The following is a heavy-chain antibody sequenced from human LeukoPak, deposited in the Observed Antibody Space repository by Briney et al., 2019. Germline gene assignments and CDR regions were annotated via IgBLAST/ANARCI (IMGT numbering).Heavy chain of an antibody. CDR3: ARVGGIAAAGTTLDAFDI. Sequence: PGGSLRLSCAASGFTFSSYGMHWVRQAPGKGLEWVAFIRYDGSNKYYADSVKGRFTISRDNAKNSLYLQMNSLRAEDTAVYYCARVGGIAAAGTTLDAFDIWGQGTMVTVSS. CDR1: GFTFSSYG. V-gene: IGHV3-30*02. D-gene: IGHD6-13*01. CDR2: IRYDGSNK. J-gene: IGHJ3*02.